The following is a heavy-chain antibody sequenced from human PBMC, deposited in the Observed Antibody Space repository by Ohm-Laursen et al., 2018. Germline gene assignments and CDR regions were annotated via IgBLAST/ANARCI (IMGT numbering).Heavy chain of an antibody. CDR1: GFTFSSYG. D-gene: IGHD2-2*01. J-gene: IGHJ6*02. Sequence: SLRLSCTAPGFTFSSYGMHWVRQAPGKGLEWVAVISYDGSNKYYADSVKGRFTISRDNSKNSLYLQMNSLRAEDTAVYYCARVIGSTSPSHYYYYYGMDVWGQGTTVTVSS. CDR3: ARVIGSTSPSHYYYYYGMDV. V-gene: IGHV3-30*03. CDR2: ISYDGSNK.